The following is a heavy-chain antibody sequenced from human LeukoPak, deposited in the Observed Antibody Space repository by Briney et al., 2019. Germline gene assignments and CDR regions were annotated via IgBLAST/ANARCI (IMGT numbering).Heavy chain of an antibody. CDR2: IYYSVST. D-gene: IGHD1-7*01. V-gene: IGHV4-59*01. CDR1: GGSISSYY. CDR3: ARAELPSLFDY. Sequence: KPSETLSLTCTVSGGSISSYYWSWVRQPPGKGLEWIGYIYYSVSTTYKPSLTSRVTKSVDTSTTHFSLKLSSVTAADTAVYYCARAELPSLFDYWGQGTLVTVSS. J-gene: IGHJ4*02.